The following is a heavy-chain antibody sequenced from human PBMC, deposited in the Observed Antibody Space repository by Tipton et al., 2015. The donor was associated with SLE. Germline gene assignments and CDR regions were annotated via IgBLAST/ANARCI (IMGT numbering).Heavy chain of an antibody. J-gene: IGHJ4*02. CDR3: AREGFYDFSGIFDS. CDR2: IYTSGST. D-gene: IGHD3-22*01. Sequence: TLSLTCTVSGGSINGGSYFWNWIRQPAGKGLEWIGRIYTSGSTTYNPSLRSQVTISGDTSKNQFSLKLSSVTAADTAVYYCAREGFYDFSGIFDSWGQGTLVTVSS. V-gene: IGHV4-61*02. CDR1: GGSINGGSYF.